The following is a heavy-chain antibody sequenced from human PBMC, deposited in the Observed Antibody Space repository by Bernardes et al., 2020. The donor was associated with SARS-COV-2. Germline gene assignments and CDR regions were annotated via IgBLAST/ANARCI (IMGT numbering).Heavy chain of an antibody. D-gene: IGHD3-16*02. Sequence: ASVKVSCKASGYTFTGYYMHWVRQAPGQGLEWMGWINPNSGGTNYAQKFQGWVTMTRDTSIRTAYMELSRLRSDDTAVYYCARSRLGDDYVWGSYRYTLQDCYYYGMDVWGQGTTVTVSS. J-gene: IGHJ6*02. CDR1: GYTFTGYY. V-gene: IGHV1-2*04. CDR3: ARSRLGDDYVWGSYRYTLQDCYYYGMDV. CDR2: INPNSGGT.